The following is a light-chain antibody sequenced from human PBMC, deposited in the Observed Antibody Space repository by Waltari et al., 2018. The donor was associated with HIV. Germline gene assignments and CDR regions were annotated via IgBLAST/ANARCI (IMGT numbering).Light chain of an antibody. J-gene: IGKJ4*01. Sequence: DIVMTQSPDSLAVSLGERATINCKSSQSILYTSNNKNYLSWYQQKPGQPPKLLIYWASTRELGVPDRFSGSGSETDFTLTISSLQAEDVAVYYCQQYYSSPLTFGGGTKVEIK. V-gene: IGKV4-1*01. CDR1: QSILYTSNNKNY. CDR3: QQYYSSPLT. CDR2: WAS.